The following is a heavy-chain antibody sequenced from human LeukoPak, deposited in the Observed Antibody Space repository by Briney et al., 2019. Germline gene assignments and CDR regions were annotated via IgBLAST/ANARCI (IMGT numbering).Heavy chain of an antibody. CDR3: ATSSLVVPAAILFDY. D-gene: IGHD2-2*02. Sequence: ASVKVSCKVSGYTLTELSMHWVRQAPGKGLEWMGGFDPEDGETIYAQKFQGRVTMTEDTSTDTAYMELSSLRSEDTAVYYCATSSLVVPAAILFDYWGQGTLVTVSS. V-gene: IGHV1-24*01. CDR2: FDPEDGET. J-gene: IGHJ4*02. CDR1: GYTLTELS.